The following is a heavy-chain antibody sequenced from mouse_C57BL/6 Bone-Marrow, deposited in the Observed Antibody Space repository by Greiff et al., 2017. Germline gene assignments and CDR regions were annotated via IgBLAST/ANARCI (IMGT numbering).Heavy chain of an antibody. CDR3: AREKYYYLHAMDD. Sequence: QVQLQQPGAELVMPGASVKLSCKASGYTFTSYWMHWVKQRPGQGLEWIGEIDPSDSYTNYNQKFKGKSTLTVDKSSSTAYMQLSSLTSEDSAVYYCAREKYYYLHAMDDWGQRTSVTVSS. CDR1: GYTFTSYW. V-gene: IGHV1-69*01. J-gene: IGHJ4*01. CDR2: IDPSDSYT. D-gene: IGHD1-1*01.